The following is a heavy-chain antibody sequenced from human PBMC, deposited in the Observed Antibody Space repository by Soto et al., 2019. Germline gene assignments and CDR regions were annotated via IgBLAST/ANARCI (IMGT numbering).Heavy chain of an antibody. CDR3: AREPAAGDWFDP. D-gene: IGHD6-13*01. J-gene: IGHJ5*02. Sequence: QVQLVQSGAEVKKPGASVKVSRKASGYTFTSYGITWVRQAPGQGLEWMGWINTYNGNTNYAQKLQGRVTMTTDTSTSTAYMELRSLRSDDTAVYYCAREPAAGDWFDPWGQGTLVTVSS. V-gene: IGHV1-18*01. CDR1: GYTFTSYG. CDR2: INTYNGNT.